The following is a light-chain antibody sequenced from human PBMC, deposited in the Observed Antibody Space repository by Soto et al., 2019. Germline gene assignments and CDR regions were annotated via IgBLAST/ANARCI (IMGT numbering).Light chain of an antibody. Sequence: DIQMTQSPSTLSASVGDRVTITCRASQSISSWLAWYQQKPGKAPKLLIYDASSLESGVPSRFSGSGSGTEFTLTISSLQPDDFATYYRQQYNSYSYTFGQGTKLEIK. V-gene: IGKV1-5*01. CDR2: DAS. J-gene: IGKJ2*01. CDR3: QQYNSYSYT. CDR1: QSISSW.